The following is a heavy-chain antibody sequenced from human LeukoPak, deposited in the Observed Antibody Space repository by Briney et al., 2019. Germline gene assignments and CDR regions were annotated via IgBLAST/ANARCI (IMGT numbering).Heavy chain of an antibody. Sequence: GGSLRLSCAASGFTFSSYSMTWVRQTPGKGLEWVSSLSPSNSGVSYADSVKGRFTISRDNAKNSLYLQMDNLRVDDTAVYYCARAKPLNGAVFEFWGQGTLVTVSS. J-gene: IGHJ4*02. V-gene: IGHV3-48*01. CDR2: LSPSNSGV. D-gene: IGHD3-3*01. CDR1: GFTFSSYS. CDR3: ARAKPLNGAVFEF.